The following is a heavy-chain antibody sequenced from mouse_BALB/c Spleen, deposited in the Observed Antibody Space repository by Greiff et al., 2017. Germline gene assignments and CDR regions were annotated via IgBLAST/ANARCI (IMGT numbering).Heavy chain of an antibody. Sequence: QVQLQQSGAELAKPGASVKMSCKASGYTFTSYWMHWVKQRPGQGLEWIGYINPSTGYTEYNQKFKDKATLTADKSSSTAYMQLSSLTSEDSAVYYCARSVETPAYWGQGTLVTVSA. J-gene: IGHJ3*01. CDR1: GYTFTSYW. D-gene: IGHD1-3*01. CDR2: INPSTGYT. V-gene: IGHV1-7*01. CDR3: ARSVETPAY.